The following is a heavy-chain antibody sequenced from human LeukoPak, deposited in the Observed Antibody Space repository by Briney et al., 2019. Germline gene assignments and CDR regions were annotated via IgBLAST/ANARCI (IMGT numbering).Heavy chain of an antibody. CDR1: GSTFSSYA. Sequence: RASVKVSCKASGSTFSSYAISWVRQAPGQGLEWMEGIIPIFGTANYAQKFQGRVTITTDESTSTAYMELSSLRSEDTAVYYCARSLGTTASLDYWGQGTLVTVSS. CDR2: IIPIFGTA. V-gene: IGHV1-69*05. CDR3: ARSLGTTASLDY. J-gene: IGHJ4*02. D-gene: IGHD1-7*01.